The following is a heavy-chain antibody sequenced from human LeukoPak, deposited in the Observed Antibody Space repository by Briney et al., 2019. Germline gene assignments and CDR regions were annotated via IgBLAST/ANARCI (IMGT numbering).Heavy chain of an antibody. V-gene: IGHV4-39*01. CDR3: VRSLATSGMY. CDR1: GDSISSSNYY. D-gene: IGHD6-13*01. Sequence: SETLSLTCTVSGDSISSSNYYWGWIRQPPGKGLEWIGSTPYSGDTVYNPSLKSRIIVSVDTSKNQFSLKLTSVTAADTAVYYCVRSLATSGMYWGQGTLVTVSS. J-gene: IGHJ4*02. CDR2: TPYSGDT.